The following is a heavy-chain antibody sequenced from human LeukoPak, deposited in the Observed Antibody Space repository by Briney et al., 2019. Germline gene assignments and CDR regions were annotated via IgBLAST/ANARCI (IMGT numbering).Heavy chain of an antibody. Sequence: SQTLSLTCAISGDSVSSNSAAWNWIRQSPSRGLEWLGSTYYRSKWYNDYAVSVKSRITINPDTSKNQFSLQLNSVTPEDTAVYYCARDGRVCSSTSCPYYMDVWGKGTTVTVSS. V-gene: IGHV6-1*01. D-gene: IGHD2-2*01. CDR1: GDSVSSNSAA. J-gene: IGHJ6*03. CDR2: TYYRSKWYN. CDR3: ARDGRVCSSTSCPYYMDV.